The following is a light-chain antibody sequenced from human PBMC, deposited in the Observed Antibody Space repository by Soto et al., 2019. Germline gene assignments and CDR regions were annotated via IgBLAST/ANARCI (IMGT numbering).Light chain of an antibody. J-gene: IGKJ4*01. CDR1: QGIRSY. Sequence: TQLTQSPSSLSASVGDRVTITCRASQGIRSYLAWYQQKPGKAPKLLIYAASTLESGVPSRFSGSGSGTDFTLTISSLQPEDFATYYCQQLNSYPLTFGRGTKADIK. V-gene: IGKV1-9*01. CDR2: AAS. CDR3: QQLNSYPLT.